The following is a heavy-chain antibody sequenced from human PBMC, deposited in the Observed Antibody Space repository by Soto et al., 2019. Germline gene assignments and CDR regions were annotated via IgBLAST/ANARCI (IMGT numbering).Heavy chain of an antibody. CDR2: ISSSSSYI. J-gene: IGHJ6*03. Sequence: GGSLRLSCAASGFTFSSYSMNWVRQAPGKGLEWVSSISSSSSYIYYADSVKGRFTISRDNAKNSLYMQMNSLRAEDTAVYYCAALRITMVRGVHYYYMDVWGKGTTVTVSS. CDR1: GFTFSSYS. V-gene: IGHV3-21*01. D-gene: IGHD3-10*01. CDR3: AALRITMVRGVHYYYMDV.